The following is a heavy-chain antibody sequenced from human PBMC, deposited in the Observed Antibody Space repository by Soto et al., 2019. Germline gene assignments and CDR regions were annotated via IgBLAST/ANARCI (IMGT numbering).Heavy chain of an antibody. D-gene: IGHD4-4*01. Sequence: QVQLVESGGGVVQPGTSLKLSCATSGFIFTSFGMHWLRQAPGKVLEWVAVISYDGIDENYADSVKGRFAISRDKSKSTVYLHMNTLRVEDTAVYYCAKDFREMATVAPDVSWAHGTLVTVSS. CDR3: AKDFREMATVAPDVS. CDR1: GFIFTSFG. V-gene: IGHV3-30*18. J-gene: IGHJ5*01. CDR2: ISYDGIDE.